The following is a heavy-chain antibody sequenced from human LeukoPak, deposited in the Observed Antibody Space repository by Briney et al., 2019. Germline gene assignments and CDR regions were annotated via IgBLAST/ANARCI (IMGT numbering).Heavy chain of an antibody. CDR2: IIPIFGTA. Sequence: ASVKVSCKASGGTFSSYAISWVRQAPGQGLEWMGGIIPIFGTANYAQKFQGRVTITTDESTGTAYMELSSLRSEDTAVYYCARDDSSGYYTQNNWGQGTLVTVSS. V-gene: IGHV1-69*05. J-gene: IGHJ4*02. CDR3: ARDDSSGYYTQNN. CDR1: GGTFSSYA. D-gene: IGHD3-22*01.